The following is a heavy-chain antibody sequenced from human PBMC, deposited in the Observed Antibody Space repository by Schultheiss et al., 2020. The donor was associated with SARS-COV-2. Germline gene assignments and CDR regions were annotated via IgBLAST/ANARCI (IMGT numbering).Heavy chain of an antibody. D-gene: IGHD6-6*01. CDR1: GGSISSSSYY. CDR2: IYHSGST. Sequence: SETLSLTCTVSGGSISSSSYYWGWIRQPPGKGLEWIGSIYHSGSTNYNPSLKSRVTISVDTSKNQFSLKLSSVTAADTAVYYCARLYSSSSAFDYWGQGTLVTVSS. CDR3: ARLYSSSSAFDY. V-gene: IGHV4-39*07. J-gene: IGHJ4*02.